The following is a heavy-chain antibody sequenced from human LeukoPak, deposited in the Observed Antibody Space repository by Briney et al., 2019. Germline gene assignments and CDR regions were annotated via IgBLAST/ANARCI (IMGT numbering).Heavy chain of an antibody. J-gene: IGHJ4*02. V-gene: IGHV1-69*13. CDR3: ARGAVAGTFDY. D-gene: IGHD6-19*01. CDR2: IIPIFGTA. CDR1: GGTFSSYA. Sequence: GASVKVSCKASGGTFSSYAISWVRQAPGQGLEWMGGIIPIFGTANYAQKFQGSVTITADESTSTAYMELSSLRSEDTAVYYCARGAVAGTFDYWGQGTLVAVSS.